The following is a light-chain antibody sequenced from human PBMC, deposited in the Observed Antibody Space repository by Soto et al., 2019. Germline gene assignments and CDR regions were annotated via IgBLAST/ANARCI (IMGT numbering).Light chain of an antibody. Sequence: EIVMTQSPATLSVSPGERATLSCMASQSVSSNLAWYHQKPGQPPRLLIYDASTRATGLPARFSGSGSGTEFTLTISSLQSEDFGVYFCQQYNDWLSFGGGTKVEIK. CDR1: QSVSSN. CDR3: QQYNDWLS. CDR2: DAS. V-gene: IGKV3-15*01. J-gene: IGKJ4*01.